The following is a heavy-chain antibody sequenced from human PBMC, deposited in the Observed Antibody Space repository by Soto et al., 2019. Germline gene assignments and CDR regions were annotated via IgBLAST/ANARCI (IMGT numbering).Heavy chain of an antibody. CDR1: GGSVSSGSYY. CDR2: IYYSGST. CDR3: ARVTSSWGLESHFDY. J-gene: IGHJ4*02. D-gene: IGHD6-13*01. Sequence: QVQLQESGPGLVKPSETLSLTCTVSGGSVSSGSYYWSWIRQPPGKGLECVGYIYYSGSTNYTPHLKSRVTESVDTSKNQFSLKLSSVTAADKAVYYSARVTSSWGLESHFDYWGQGTLVTVSS. V-gene: IGHV4-61*01.